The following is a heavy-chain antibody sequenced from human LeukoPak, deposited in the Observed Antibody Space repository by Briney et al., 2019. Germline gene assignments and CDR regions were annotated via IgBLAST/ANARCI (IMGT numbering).Heavy chain of an antibody. D-gene: IGHD6-19*01. CDR3: AKELEWGIAVAGTWSGMDV. CDR1: GFSFDDYA. CDR2: ISWNSGSI. V-gene: IGHV3-9*01. Sequence: GGSLRLSCAASGFSFDDYAMHWVRQAPGKGLEWVSGISWNSGSIGYADSVKGRFTISRDNAKNSLYLQMNSLRAEDTALYYCAKELEWGIAVAGTWSGMDVWGQGTTVTVSS. J-gene: IGHJ6*02.